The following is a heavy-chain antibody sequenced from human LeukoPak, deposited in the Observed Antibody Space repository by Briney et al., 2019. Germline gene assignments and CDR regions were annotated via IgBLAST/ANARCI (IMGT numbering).Heavy chain of an antibody. CDR2: IYYNGNT. V-gene: IGHV4-39*01. CDR1: GGSVSSSDYY. J-gene: IGHJ4*02. Sequence: SETLSLTCTVSGGSVSSSDYYWGWIRQPPGKGLEWIGSIYYNGNTYYNPSLKSRVTISADTSKNRFSLKLSSVTAGDTAVYYCAKTYRARGYTYGYFDSWGQGTLVTVSS. CDR3: AKTYRARGYTYGYFDS. D-gene: IGHD5-18*01.